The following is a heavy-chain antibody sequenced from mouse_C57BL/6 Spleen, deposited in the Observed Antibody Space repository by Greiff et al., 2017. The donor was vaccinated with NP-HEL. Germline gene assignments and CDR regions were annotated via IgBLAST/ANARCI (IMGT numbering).Heavy chain of an antibody. Sequence: VQLQQPGTELVKPGASVKLSCKASGYTFTSYWMHWVKQRPGQGLEWIGVINPGSGGTNYNEKFKGKATLTADKSSSTAYMQLSSLTSEDSAVYFCARYYYGISYAMDYWGQGTSVTVSS. CDR2: INPGSGGT. D-gene: IGHD1-1*01. CDR3: ARYYYGISYAMDY. J-gene: IGHJ4*01. V-gene: IGHV1-53*01. CDR1: GYTFTSYW.